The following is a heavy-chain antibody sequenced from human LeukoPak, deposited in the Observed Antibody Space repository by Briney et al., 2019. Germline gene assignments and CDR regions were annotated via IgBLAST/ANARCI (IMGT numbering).Heavy chain of an antibody. CDR1: GFPFSSHW. CDR2: INQDGSEK. CDR3: ASGGGWVFNN. V-gene: IGHV3-7*01. D-gene: IGHD6-19*01. Sequence: GGSLRLSCAASGFPFSSHWLSWFRQSPGKGLEWVAHINQDGSEKYYVDSVKGRFTISRDNARNSQYLQTNSLRAEDTAVYYCASGGGWVFNNWGQGTLVTVSS. J-gene: IGHJ4*02.